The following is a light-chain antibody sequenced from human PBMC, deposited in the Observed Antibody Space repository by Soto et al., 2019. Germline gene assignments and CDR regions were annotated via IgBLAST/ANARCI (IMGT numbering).Light chain of an antibody. J-gene: IGKJ4*01. V-gene: IGKV3-15*01. CDR2: DAS. CDR3: QQYNNCPLT. CDR1: QRISSN. Sequence: ETVMTQSPATLSVAPGERATLSCRASQRISSNLAWFQQQPGQDPRLLIYDASTLATGFPARFSGSGSGTEFTLTISSLQSEDFAVSYCQQYNNCPLTFGGGTKVDIK.